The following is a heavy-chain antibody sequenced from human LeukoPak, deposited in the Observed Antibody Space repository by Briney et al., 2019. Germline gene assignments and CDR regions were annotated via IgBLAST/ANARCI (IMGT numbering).Heavy chain of an antibody. CDR2: ISTSGSTI. V-gene: IGHV3-48*04. D-gene: IGHD3-16*01. Sequence: GGSLRLSCAASGFTFSSYGMNWVRQAPGKGLEWLSYISTSGSTIYYADSVKGRFTISRDNAKNSLFLQMNSLRAEDTAIYYSAIYAGEPGDYWGQGTLVTVSS. J-gene: IGHJ4*02. CDR1: GFTFSSYG. CDR3: AIYAGEPGDY.